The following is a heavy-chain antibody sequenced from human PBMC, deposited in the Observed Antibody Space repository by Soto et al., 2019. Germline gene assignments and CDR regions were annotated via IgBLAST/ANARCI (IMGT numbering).Heavy chain of an antibody. CDR1: GDSVSSNSAA. D-gene: IGHD2-8*01. CDR3: ARMVLMVYAPYFDY. J-gene: IGHJ4*02. CDR2: TYYRSTWYN. Sequence: SQTLSLNCAIAGDSVSSNSAAWNWIRQSPSRGLEWLGRTYYRSTWYNDYAVSVKSRITINPDTSKNQFSLQLNSVTPEDTAVYYCARMVLMVYAPYFDYWGQGTLVTVPQ. V-gene: IGHV6-1*01.